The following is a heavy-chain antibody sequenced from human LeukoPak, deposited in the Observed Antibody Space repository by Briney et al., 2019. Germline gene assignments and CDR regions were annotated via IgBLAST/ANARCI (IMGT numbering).Heavy chain of an antibody. D-gene: IGHD2-21*02. CDR1: GFLMSDHY. Sequence: NAGRSLRLSCAASGFLMSDHYMNWVRQAPGKWLEWLAYISSSGDTTYYAESVRGRFALSRDDGKNSLTLHMNGLRDDDTAVYYCARESTAFDYWGQGTLVTVSS. V-gene: IGHV3-11*04. J-gene: IGHJ4*02. CDR3: ARESTAFDY. CDR2: ISSSGDTT.